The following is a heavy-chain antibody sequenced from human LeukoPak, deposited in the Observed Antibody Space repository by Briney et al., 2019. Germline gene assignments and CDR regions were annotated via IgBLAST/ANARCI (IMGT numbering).Heavy chain of an antibody. J-gene: IGHJ4*02. Sequence: ASVKVSCKASGGTFSSYGISWVRQAPGQGLEWMGWINAYNGNTNYAQKLQSRVTMTTDTSTSTAYMELRNLRSDDTAVYYCARGGPAARLITFGGVTDYWGQGTLVTVSS. CDR2: INAYNGNT. CDR1: GGTFSSYG. CDR3: ARGGPAARLITFGGVTDY. V-gene: IGHV1-18*01. D-gene: IGHD3-16*01.